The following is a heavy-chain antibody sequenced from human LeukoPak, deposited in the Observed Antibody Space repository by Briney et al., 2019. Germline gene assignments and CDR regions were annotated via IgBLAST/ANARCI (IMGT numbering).Heavy chain of an antibody. CDR3: ARDHGYVDY. V-gene: IGHV1-69*13. CDR2: IIPIFGTA. CDR1: RDTFSSSG. J-gene: IGHJ4*02. D-gene: IGHD5-18*01. Sequence: GASVKVSCTSFRDTFSSSGISWVRQAPGQGLEWMGGIIPIFGTANYAQKFQGRVTITVDESTSTAYMELSSLRSEDTAVYYCARDHGYVDYWGQGTLVTVSS.